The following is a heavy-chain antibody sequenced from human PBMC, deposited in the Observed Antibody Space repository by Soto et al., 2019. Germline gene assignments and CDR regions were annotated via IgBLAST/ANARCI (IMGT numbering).Heavy chain of an antibody. J-gene: IGHJ6*02. CDR2: IHHSGST. CDR3: ARTSYYDSSGYYGMDV. CDR1: AGSISSRNW. Sequence: SETLSLTCTVSAGSISSRNWWTWVRQSPGKGLEWIGEIHHSGSTNYNPSLKSRVTISVDNSKNQFSLKLTSVTAADTAVYYCARTSYYDSSGYYGMDVWGQGTTVTVSS. D-gene: IGHD3-22*01. V-gene: IGHV4-4*02.